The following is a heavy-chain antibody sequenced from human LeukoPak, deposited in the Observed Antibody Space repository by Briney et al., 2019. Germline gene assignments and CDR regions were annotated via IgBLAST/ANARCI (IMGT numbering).Heavy chain of an antibody. Sequence: PGRSLRLSCAASGFTFSSYAMHWVRQAPGKGLEWVAFIRYDGSNKYYADSVKGRFTISTDNSKNTLYLQMNSLRPEDTAVYYCAKVGLGGSLYWGQGTLVTVSS. CDR1: GFTFSSYA. V-gene: IGHV3-30*02. D-gene: IGHD1-26*01. CDR3: AKVGLGGSLY. CDR2: IRYDGSNK. J-gene: IGHJ4*02.